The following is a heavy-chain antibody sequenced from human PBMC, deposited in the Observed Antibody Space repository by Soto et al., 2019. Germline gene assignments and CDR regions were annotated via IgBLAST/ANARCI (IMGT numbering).Heavy chain of an antibody. Sequence: SETLSLTCTVSGGSISSGGYYWSWIRQHPGKGLEWIGYIYYSGSTYYNPSLKSRVTISVDTSKNQFSLKLSSVTAADTAVYYCAGQPTAGSYYDLGSYYYYYAMDVWGQGTTVTVSS. J-gene: IGHJ6*02. CDR2: IYYSGST. D-gene: IGHD3-10*01. V-gene: IGHV4-31*03. CDR1: GGSISSGGYY. CDR3: AGQPTAGSYYDLGSYYYYYAMDV.